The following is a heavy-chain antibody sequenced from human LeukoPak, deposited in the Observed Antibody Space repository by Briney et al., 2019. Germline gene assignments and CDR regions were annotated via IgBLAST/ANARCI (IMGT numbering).Heavy chain of an antibody. V-gene: IGHV1-46*01. CDR1: GYTFTSYY. CDR2: INPTGCST. Sequence: ASVKVSCKASGYTFTSYYMHWVRQAPGQGLEWMGLINPTGCSTGYAQKFQGRVTMTRDMSTSTDYMELSSLRSEDTAIYYCARDNSVGDNARWFAPGGQGTLVTVPS. D-gene: IGHD1-26*01. J-gene: IGHJ5*02. CDR3: ARDNSVGDNARWFAP.